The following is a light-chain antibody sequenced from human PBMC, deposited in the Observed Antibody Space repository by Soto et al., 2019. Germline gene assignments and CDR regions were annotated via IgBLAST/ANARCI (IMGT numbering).Light chain of an antibody. CDR3: SSYTRSSTLYV. CDR1: SSDVGGYNY. Sequence: QSALTQPASVSGSPGQSITISCTGTSSDVGGYNYVSWYQQHPGKAPKLIIYDVRHRPSGVSDRFSGSKSGNTASLTISGLQAEDEADYYCSSYTRSSTLYVVGTGTKVTVL. J-gene: IGLJ1*01. CDR2: DVR. V-gene: IGLV2-14*01.